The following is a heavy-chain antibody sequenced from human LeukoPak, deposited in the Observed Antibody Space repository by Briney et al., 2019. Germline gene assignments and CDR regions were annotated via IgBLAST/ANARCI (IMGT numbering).Heavy chain of an antibody. D-gene: IGHD3-10*01. CDR1: GYTFTNYY. CDR3: ARDHESYYGSGSYYPGGCDY. Sequence: ASVKVSCKASGYTFTNYYMHWVRQAPGQGLEWMGIINPSGGGTSYAQKFQGRVSMTRDTSTSTVYMELSSLRSGDTAVYYCARDHESYYGSGSYYPGGCDYWGQGTLVTVSS. CDR2: INPSGGGT. J-gene: IGHJ4*02. V-gene: IGHV1-46*01.